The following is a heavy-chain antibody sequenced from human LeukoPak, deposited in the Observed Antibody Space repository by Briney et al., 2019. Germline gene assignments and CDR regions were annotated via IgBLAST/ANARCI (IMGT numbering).Heavy chain of an antibody. J-gene: IGHJ6*02. CDR1: GGSFSGYY. D-gene: IGHD2-2*01. Sequence: SETLSLTCAVYGGSFSGYYWSWIRQPPGKGLEWIGEINHSGSTNYNPSLKSRVTISVDTSKNQFSLKLSSVTAADTAVYYCARERYSSTSCYLSGGMDVWGQGTTVTVSS. CDR2: INHSGST. V-gene: IGHV4-34*01. CDR3: ARERYSSTSCYLSGGMDV.